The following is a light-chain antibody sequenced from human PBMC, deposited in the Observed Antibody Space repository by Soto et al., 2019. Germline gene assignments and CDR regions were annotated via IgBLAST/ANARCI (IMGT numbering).Light chain of an antibody. J-gene: IGKJ4*01. V-gene: IGKV1-9*01. Sequence: DIQLTQSPSFLSASVGDRVTITCRASQDISGYLAWYQQKPGKAPKLPSNAASTLQSGVPSRFSGSESGTDFTLTISSLQPEDFATYYCQQFNVYPLTFGGGTRVEIK. CDR2: AAS. CDR3: QQFNVYPLT. CDR1: QDISGY.